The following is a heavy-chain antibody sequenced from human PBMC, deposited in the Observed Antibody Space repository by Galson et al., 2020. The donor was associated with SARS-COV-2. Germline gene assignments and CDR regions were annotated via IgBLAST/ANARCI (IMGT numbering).Heavy chain of an antibody. D-gene: IGHD6-13*01. CDR3: ARMFGSSWPSFDY. J-gene: IGHJ4*02. Sequence: STSLKTRLTISKDTSKNQVVLTMTNMDPVDTATYYCARMFGSSWPSFDYWGQGTLVTVSS. V-gene: IGHV2-70*01.